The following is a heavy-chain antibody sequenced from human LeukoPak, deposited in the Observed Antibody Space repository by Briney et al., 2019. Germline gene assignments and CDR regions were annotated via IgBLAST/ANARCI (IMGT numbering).Heavy chain of an antibody. J-gene: IGHJ4*02. CDR1: GGSISSSSYY. CDR2: IYYSGST. Sequence: SETLSLTCTVSGGSISSSSYYWGWIRQPPGKGLEWIGSIYYSGSTYYNPSPKSRVTISVDTSKNQFSLKLSSVTAADTAVYYCARVYYDSSGYTYDYWGQGTLVTVSS. CDR3: ARVYYDSSGYTYDY. V-gene: IGHV4-39*01. D-gene: IGHD3-22*01.